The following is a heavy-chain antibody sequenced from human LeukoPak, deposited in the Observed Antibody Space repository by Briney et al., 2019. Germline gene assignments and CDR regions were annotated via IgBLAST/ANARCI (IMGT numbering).Heavy chain of an antibody. V-gene: IGHV3-30*04. Sequence: PPGRSLRLSCAASGFTFSSYAMHWVRQAPGKGLEWVAVIWFGGSNRYYADSEQGRFTISRDNSKNTLYLRMNSLRAEDTAVYFCARTPYLYFGSGSYQFDYWGQGTLVTVSS. D-gene: IGHD3-10*01. CDR2: IWFGGSNR. CDR3: ARTPYLYFGSGSYQFDY. CDR1: GFTFSSYA. J-gene: IGHJ4*02.